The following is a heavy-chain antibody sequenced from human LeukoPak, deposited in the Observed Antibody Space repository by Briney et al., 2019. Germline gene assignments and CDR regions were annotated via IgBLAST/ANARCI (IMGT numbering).Heavy chain of an antibody. CDR3: ASRAPSGWYGGGGY. CDR2: MRQDGSEK. CDR1: GFSFSSYW. Sequence: GGSLRLSCAASGFSFSSYWMSWVRQAPGKGLEWVANMRQDGSEKYYVDSVKGRFTISRDNAKNSPYLQMNSLRAEDTAVYYCASRAPSGWYGGGGYWGQGTLVTVSS. V-gene: IGHV3-7*01. D-gene: IGHD6-19*01. J-gene: IGHJ4*02.